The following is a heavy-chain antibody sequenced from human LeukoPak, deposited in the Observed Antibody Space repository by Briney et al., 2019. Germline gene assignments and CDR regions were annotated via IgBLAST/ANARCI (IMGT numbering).Heavy chain of an antibody. V-gene: IGHV1-2*02. Sequence: EASVKVSCKASGYSFTGFYILWVRQAPGQGLEWMAWINPQSGATNYAQKFKGRITTTRDMSITTAYMEVTTLRSDATAVYYCARGGDDSGLYFAYWGQGTLVTVSS. D-gene: IGHD3-22*01. CDR3: ARGGDDSGLYFAY. CDR2: INPQSGAT. J-gene: IGHJ4*02. CDR1: GYSFTGFY.